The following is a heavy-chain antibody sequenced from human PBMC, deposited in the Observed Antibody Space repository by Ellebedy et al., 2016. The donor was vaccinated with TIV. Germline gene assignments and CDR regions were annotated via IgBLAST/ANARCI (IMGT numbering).Heavy chain of an antibody. CDR3: ARFLDYSNPIPGAGDAFDI. CDR1: GFTFSDHY. J-gene: IGHJ3*02. CDR2: TRNKANSYTT. V-gene: IGHV3-72*01. D-gene: IGHD4-11*01. Sequence: GESLKISXAASGFTFSDHYMDWVRQAPGKGLEWVGRTRNKANSYTTEYAASVKGRFTISRDDSKNSLYLQMNSLKTEDTAVYYCARFLDYSNPIPGAGDAFDIWGQGTMVTVSS.